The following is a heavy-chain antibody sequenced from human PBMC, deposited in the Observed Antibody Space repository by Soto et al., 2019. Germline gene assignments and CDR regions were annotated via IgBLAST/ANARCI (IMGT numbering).Heavy chain of an antibody. V-gene: IGHV3-48*01. D-gene: IGHD6-19*01. CDR3: ARDAPGYSSGWKGY. CDR1: GFTFSSYS. Sequence: ESGGGLVQPGGSLRLSCAASGFTFSSYSMNWVRQAPGKGLEWVSYISSSSSTIYYADSVKGRFTISRDNAKNSLYLQMNSLRAEDTAVYYCARDAPGYSSGWKGYWGQGTLVTVSS. CDR2: ISSSSSTI. J-gene: IGHJ4*02.